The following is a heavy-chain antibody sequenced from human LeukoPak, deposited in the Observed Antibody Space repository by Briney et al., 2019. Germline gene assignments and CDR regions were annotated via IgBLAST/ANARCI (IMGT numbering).Heavy chain of an antibody. CDR3: ARARIVGATKGGFDY. CDR1: GFTSSDYY. J-gene: IGHJ4*02. CDR2: ISSSSSYT. V-gene: IGHV3-11*03. Sequence: GGSLRLSCAASGFTSSDYYMSWIRQAPGKGLEWVSYISSSSSYTNYADSVKGRFTISRDNAKNSLYLQMNSLRAEDTAVYYCARARIVGATKGGFDYWGQGTLVTVSS. D-gene: IGHD1-26*01.